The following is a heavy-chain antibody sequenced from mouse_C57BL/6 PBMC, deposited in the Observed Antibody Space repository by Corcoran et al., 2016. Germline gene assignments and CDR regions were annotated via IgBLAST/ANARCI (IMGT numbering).Heavy chain of an antibody. D-gene: IGHD1-1*01. Sequence: EVQLQQSGPELVKPGASVQISCKASGYTFTDYYMNWVKQSHGKSLEWIGDINPNNGGTSYNQKFKGKATLTVDKSSSTAYMELRSLTSEDSAVYYCASPGGYGSLPFAYWGQGTTLTVSS. CDR2: INPNNGGT. J-gene: IGHJ2*01. V-gene: IGHV1-26*01. CDR1: GYTFTDYY. CDR3: ASPGGYGSLPFAY.